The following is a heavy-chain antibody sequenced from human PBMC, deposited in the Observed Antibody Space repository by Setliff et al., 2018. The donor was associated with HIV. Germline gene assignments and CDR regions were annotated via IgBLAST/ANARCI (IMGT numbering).Heavy chain of an antibody. CDR1: GDSISSGSYY. Sequence: SETLSLTCTVSGDSISSGSYYWSWIRQPAGKGLEWIGHVYTSGSTDYNPSLNSRLTISIDTSRNQFSLRLNSVTAAYTAVYFCARVGLAYSGDMDVWGKGTTVTVS. CDR3: ARVGLAYSGDMDV. V-gene: IGHV4-61*09. J-gene: IGHJ6*03. D-gene: IGHD2-21*01. CDR2: VYTSGST.